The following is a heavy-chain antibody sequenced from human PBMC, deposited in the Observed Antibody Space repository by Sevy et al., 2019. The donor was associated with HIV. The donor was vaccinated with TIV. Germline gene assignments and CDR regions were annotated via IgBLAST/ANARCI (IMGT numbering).Heavy chain of an antibody. CDR2: IIPIFGTA. D-gene: IGHD6-6*01. CDR3: ARMKLEVGYYYYMDV. Sequence: ASVKVSCKASGDTFSSYAISWVRQAPGQGLEWMGRIIPIFGTANYAQKFQGRVTITADESTSTAYMELSSLRSEDTAVYYCARMKLEVGYYYYMDVWGKGTTVTVSS. CDR1: GDTFSSYA. V-gene: IGHV1-69*13. J-gene: IGHJ6*03.